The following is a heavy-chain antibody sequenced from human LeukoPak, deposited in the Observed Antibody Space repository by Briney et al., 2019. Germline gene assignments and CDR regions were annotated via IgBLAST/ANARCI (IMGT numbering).Heavy chain of an antibody. CDR3: ARDLDYYDSSGYFFDI. Sequence: SETLSLTCTVSGGAISSYYWSWIRQPPGKGLEWIGYIYYSVSTNNNPSLKSRVTISVDTSKNQLSLRLSSVAAADTAVYYCARDLDYYDSSGYFFDIWGQGTMVTVSS. D-gene: IGHD3-22*01. CDR2: IYYSVST. CDR1: GGAISSYY. V-gene: IGHV4-59*12. J-gene: IGHJ3*02.